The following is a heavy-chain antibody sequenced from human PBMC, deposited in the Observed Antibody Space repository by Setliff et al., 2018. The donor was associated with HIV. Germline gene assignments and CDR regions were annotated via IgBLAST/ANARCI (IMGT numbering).Heavy chain of an antibody. Sequence: SETLSLTCAVSGGSISSSNWWSWVRQPPGKGLEWIGEIYHSGSTNYNPSLKSRVTISVDTSKNQFSLKLNSVTAADTAVYYCAGQDIGAVPALGAFDIWGQGTMVTVSS. CDR1: GGSISSSNW. CDR2: IYHSGST. V-gene: IGHV4-4*02. J-gene: IGHJ3*02. CDR3: AGQDIGAVPALGAFDI. D-gene: IGHD2-2*01.